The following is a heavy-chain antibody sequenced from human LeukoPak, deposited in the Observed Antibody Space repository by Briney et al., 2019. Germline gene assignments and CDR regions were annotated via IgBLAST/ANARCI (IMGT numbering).Heavy chain of an antibody. Sequence: GESLKISCKASGFTFTNYWIGWVRQMPGKGLEWMGIIYPGDSDTRYSPSFEGQVTISADKSISTAYLTWSSLKASDTAMYYCARERAPSRAAAFDIWGQGTMVSVSS. CDR1: GFTFTNYW. V-gene: IGHV5-51*01. J-gene: IGHJ3*02. CDR2: IYPGDSDT. D-gene: IGHD2-2*01. CDR3: ARERAPSRAAAFDI.